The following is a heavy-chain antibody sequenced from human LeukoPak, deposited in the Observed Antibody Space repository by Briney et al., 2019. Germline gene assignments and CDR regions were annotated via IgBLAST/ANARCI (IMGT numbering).Heavy chain of an antibody. J-gene: IGHJ4*02. V-gene: IGHV3-74*01. D-gene: IGHD5-24*01. CDR1: GFTFSSYW. CDR2: INSDGSST. Sequence: GGSLRLSCAASGFTFSSYWMHWVRQAPGKGLVWVSRINSDGSSTSYADSVKGRFTISSDNSKNTLYLQMNSLRAEDTAVYYCARGGAPTIREYYFDYWGQGTLVTVSS. CDR3: ARGGAPTIREYYFDY.